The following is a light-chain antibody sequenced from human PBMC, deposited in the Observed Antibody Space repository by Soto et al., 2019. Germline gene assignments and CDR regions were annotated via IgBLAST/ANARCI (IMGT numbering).Light chain of an antibody. CDR1: QSVYSN. CDR2: GAS. J-gene: IGKJ1*01. V-gene: IGKV3-15*01. Sequence: VVMTQSPATLSVSPGERATFSCRASQSVYSNLAWYQQKPGQAPRLLIYGASSRASRVPVRFSGSGSGTEFTLTISSVESEDFAVYYCQQYNSWPRTLGQGTKVEIK. CDR3: QQYNSWPRT.